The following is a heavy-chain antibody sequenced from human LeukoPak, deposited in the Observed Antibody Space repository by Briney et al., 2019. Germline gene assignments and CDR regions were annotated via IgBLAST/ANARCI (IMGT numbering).Heavy chain of an antibody. CDR2: IYSGDRT. CDR1: GFTVSRNY. J-gene: IGHJ4*02. Sequence: GGSLRLSCAASGFTVSRNYMSWVRQAPEKGLEWVSIIYSGDRTDYADSVKGRFTISRDNSKNTLYLQMNSLRAEDTAVYYCARDPGRNGYTFDYWGQGTLVTVSS. CDR3: ARDPGRNGYTFDY. D-gene: IGHD5-18*01. V-gene: IGHV3-66*01.